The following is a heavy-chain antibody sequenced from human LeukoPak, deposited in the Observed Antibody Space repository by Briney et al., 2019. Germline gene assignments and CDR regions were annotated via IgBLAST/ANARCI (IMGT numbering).Heavy chain of an antibody. Sequence: GGSLRLSCAASGFTFSSYAMSWVRQTPGKGLEWVSAISGSGGSTYYADSVKGRFTISRDNSKNTLYLQMNSLRAEDTAVYYCARVYTYYYDSSGYLPYYFDHWGQGTLVTVSS. J-gene: IGHJ4*02. CDR1: GFTFSSYA. CDR2: ISGSGGST. V-gene: IGHV3-23*01. CDR3: ARVYTYYYDSSGYLPYYFDH. D-gene: IGHD3-22*01.